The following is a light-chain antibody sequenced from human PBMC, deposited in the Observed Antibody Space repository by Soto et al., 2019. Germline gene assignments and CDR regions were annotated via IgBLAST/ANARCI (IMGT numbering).Light chain of an antibody. J-gene: IGLJ1*01. CDR1: SSDIGGYNF. Sequence: QSVLTQPASVSGSPGQSITISCTGTSSDIGGYNFVSWYQQRPGKAPKLMIYDVSNRPSGVSNRFSGSKSGNTASLTISGLQAEDEADYYCSSYTSSISLYVFGTGTKVTVL. V-gene: IGLV2-14*01. CDR3: SSYTSSISLYV. CDR2: DVS.